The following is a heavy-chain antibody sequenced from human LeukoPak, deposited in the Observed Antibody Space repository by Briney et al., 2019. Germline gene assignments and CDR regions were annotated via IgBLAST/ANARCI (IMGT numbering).Heavy chain of an antibody. V-gene: IGHV4-61*02. CDR2: IYTSGNT. Sequence: SQTLSLTCTVSGGSISSGSYYWSWIRQPAGKGLKWIGRIYTSGNTNYNPSLKSRVTISVDTSKNQFSLKLSSVTAADTAVYYCARSRIAAAGAEDYWGQGTLVTVSS. CDR1: GGSISSGSYY. D-gene: IGHD6-13*01. J-gene: IGHJ4*02. CDR3: ARSRIAAAGAEDY.